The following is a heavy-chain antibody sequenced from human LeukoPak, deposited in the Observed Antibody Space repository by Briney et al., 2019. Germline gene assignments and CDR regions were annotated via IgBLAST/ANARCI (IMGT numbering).Heavy chain of an antibody. Sequence: ASVKVSCKASEYTFTAYYIHWVRQAPGQGLEWMGRINPNSGDTRSAQKLQGRVTMTTDTSTSTAYMELRSLRSDDTAVYYCARDWATVTTAAGFDPWGQGTLVTVSS. CDR1: EYTFTAYY. CDR2: INPNSGDT. D-gene: IGHD4-17*01. CDR3: ARDWATVTTAAGFDP. V-gene: IGHV1-2*02. J-gene: IGHJ5*02.